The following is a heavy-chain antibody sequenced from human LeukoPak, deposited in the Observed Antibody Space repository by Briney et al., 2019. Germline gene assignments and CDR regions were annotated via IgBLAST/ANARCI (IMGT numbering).Heavy chain of an antibody. CDR1: GYTFTGYY. V-gene: IGHV1-2*02. J-gene: IGHJ4*02. Sequence: ASVKVSCKASGYTFTGYYMHWVRQAPGQGLEWMGWINPNSGGTNYAQKFQGRVTMTRDTSISTAYMELSRLRSDDTAVYYCARGVSARFTWHDYWGQGTLVTVSS. D-gene: IGHD3-10*01. CDR3: ARGVSARFTWHDY. CDR2: INPNSGGT.